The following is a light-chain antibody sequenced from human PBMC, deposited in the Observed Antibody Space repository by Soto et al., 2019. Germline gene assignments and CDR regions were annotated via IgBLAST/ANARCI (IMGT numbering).Light chain of an antibody. CDR3: RSYAGSNNSD. J-gene: IGLJ1*01. CDR2: EVT. V-gene: IGLV2-8*01. Sequence: QTSRTQAGYACGSRGQSFTISCTGTINDVGGYDYVSWYQQHPGKAPKLMIYEVTKRPSGVPDRFSGSKSGNTASLTVSGLQAEDEADYYCRSYAGSNNSDFGTGTKVTAL. CDR1: INDVGGYDY.